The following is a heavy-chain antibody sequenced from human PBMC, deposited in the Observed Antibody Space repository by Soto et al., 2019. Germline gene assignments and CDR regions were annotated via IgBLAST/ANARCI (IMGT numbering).Heavy chain of an antibody. J-gene: IGHJ6*02. Sequence: ASVKVSCKAIGYSFTSHYMHWVRQAPGQGLEWMGTIYPGGVNIGYAQKFKGRVTMTKDTSTSTVYMELNSLTSEDTAVYYCAKGLCFKDSYNSDYCMDVWDQGTTVTVSS. CDR2: IYPGGVNI. D-gene: IGHD1-20*01. CDR1: GYSFTSHY. CDR3: AKGLCFKDSYNSDYCMDV. V-gene: IGHV1-46*01.